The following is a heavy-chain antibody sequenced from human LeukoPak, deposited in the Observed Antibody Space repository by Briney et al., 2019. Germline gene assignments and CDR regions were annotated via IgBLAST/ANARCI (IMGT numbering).Heavy chain of an antibody. V-gene: IGHV4-34*01. Sequence: SETLSLTCAVYGGSFSGYYWSWIRQPPGKGLEWIREINHSGSTNYNPSLKSRVTISVDTSKNQFSLKLSSVTAADTAVYYCARVRGRYYDSSGYYYKDYYYYYYMDVWGKGTTVTVSS. D-gene: IGHD3-22*01. CDR1: GGSFSGYY. CDR3: ARVRGRYYDSSGYYYKDYYYYYYMDV. J-gene: IGHJ6*03. CDR2: INHSGST.